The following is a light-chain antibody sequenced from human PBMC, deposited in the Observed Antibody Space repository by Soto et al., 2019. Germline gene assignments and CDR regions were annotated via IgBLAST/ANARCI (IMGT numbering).Light chain of an antibody. CDR3: QQYNDWPPVT. J-gene: IGKJ1*01. Sequence: EIVMTQSPGTLSLSPGERATLSCKASQSVRSNVAWYQQTPGQAPRLLIYGASTRATGIPARFSGSGSGTDFTLTISSLQSEDFAVYYCQQYNDWPPVTFGQGTKVDIK. CDR1: QSVRSN. CDR2: GAS. V-gene: IGKV3-15*01.